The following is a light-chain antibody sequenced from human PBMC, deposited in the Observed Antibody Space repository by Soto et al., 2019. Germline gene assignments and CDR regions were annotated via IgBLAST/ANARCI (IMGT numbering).Light chain of an antibody. CDR2: GNT. CDR1: SSNIGAGYD. J-gene: IGLJ3*02. CDR3: QSYDSSLSYWV. Sequence: QSVLTQPPSVSGAPGQRLTISCTGSSSNIGAGYDVHWYQQLPGTAPKLLVSGNTNRPSGVPDRFSGSKSGTSASLAITGLQAEDEADYYCQSYDSSLSYWVFGGGTKLTVL. V-gene: IGLV1-40*01.